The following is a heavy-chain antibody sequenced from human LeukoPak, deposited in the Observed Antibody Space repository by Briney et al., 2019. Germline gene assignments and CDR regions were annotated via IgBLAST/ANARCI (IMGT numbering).Heavy chain of an antibody. CDR3: ASGIVATTLLGY. CDR2: ISAYNGNT. J-gene: IGHJ4*02. Sequence: ASVKVSCKASGYTFTSYGISWVRQAPGQGLEWMGWISAYNGNTNYAQKLQGRVTMTADTSTSTAYMELRSLRSDDTAVYYCASGIVATTLLGYWGQGTLVTVSS. D-gene: IGHD5-12*01. CDR1: GYTFTSYG. V-gene: IGHV1-18*01.